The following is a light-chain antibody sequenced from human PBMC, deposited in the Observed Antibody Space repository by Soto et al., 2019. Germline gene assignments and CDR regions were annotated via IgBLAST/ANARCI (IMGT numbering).Light chain of an antibody. Sequence: DTQMTQSPSSLSASVGDRVTITCRASHTISRYLSWYQQQPGKAPKLLVYAASTLQGGVPSRFSGSGSGTEFTLTISSLQPDDFATYYCQQYNSYSPITFGQGTKV. CDR3: QQYNSYSPIT. V-gene: IGKV1-17*01. J-gene: IGKJ1*01. CDR2: AAS. CDR1: HTISRY.